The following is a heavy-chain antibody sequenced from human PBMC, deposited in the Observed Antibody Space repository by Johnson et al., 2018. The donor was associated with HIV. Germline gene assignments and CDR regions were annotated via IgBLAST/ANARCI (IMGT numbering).Heavy chain of an antibody. CDR3: ARDKVMFLENPLDAFDV. Sequence: QVQLVESGGGVVQPGRSLRLSCAASGFTFSSYAMHWVRQAPGKGLEWVAVISYDGSNKYYADSVKGRFTISRDNSKNTLYLQMNSLRAEDTAVYYCARDKVMFLENPLDAFDVWGQGTMVAFSS. J-gene: IGHJ3*01. CDR1: GFTFSSYA. D-gene: IGHD3-3*01. CDR2: ISYDGSNK. V-gene: IGHV3-30-3*01.